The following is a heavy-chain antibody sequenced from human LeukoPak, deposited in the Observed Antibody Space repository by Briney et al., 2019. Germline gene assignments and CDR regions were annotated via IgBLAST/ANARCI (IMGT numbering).Heavy chain of an antibody. D-gene: IGHD3-3*01. CDR3: TRADCTIFGVVIPDY. CDR2: ISYDGSNE. V-gene: IGHV3-30*04. J-gene: IGHJ4*02. CDR1: GFTFSSYV. Sequence: GGSLRLSCAASGFTFSSYVMHWVRQAPGKGLEWVATISYDGSNEYYADSVKGRFTISRDNSKNTLYLQMNSLKTEDTAVYYCTRADCTIFGVVIPDYWGQGTLVTVSS.